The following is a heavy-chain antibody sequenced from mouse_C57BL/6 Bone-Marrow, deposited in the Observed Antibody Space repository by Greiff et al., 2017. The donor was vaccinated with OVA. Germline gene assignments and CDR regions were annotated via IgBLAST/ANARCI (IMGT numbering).Heavy chain of an antibody. V-gene: IGHV1-7*01. D-gene: IGHD2-1*01. J-gene: IGHJ3*01. CDR3: ARVYYGNYEGFAY. CDR2: INPSSGYT. CDR1: GYTFTSYW. Sequence: QVQLQQSGAELAKPGASVKLSCKASGYTFTSYWMHWVKPRPGQGLEWIGYINPSSGYTKYNQKFKDKATLTADKSSSTAYMQLSSLTYEDSAVYYCARVYYGNYEGFAYWGQGTLVTVSA.